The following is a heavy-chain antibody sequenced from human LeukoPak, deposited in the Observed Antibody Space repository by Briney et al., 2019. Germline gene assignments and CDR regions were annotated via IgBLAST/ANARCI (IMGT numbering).Heavy chain of an antibody. J-gene: IGHJ3*02. Sequence: GGSLRLSCAASGFTFSSYSVNWVSQAPGKGLEWVSSISSSSSYIYYADSVKGRFTISRDNAENTLYLQMNSLRAEDTAVYYCARATAGSRNAFDIWGQGTMVTVSS. V-gene: IGHV3-21*01. CDR3: ARATAGSRNAFDI. D-gene: IGHD6-13*01. CDR1: GFTFSSYS. CDR2: ISSSSSYI.